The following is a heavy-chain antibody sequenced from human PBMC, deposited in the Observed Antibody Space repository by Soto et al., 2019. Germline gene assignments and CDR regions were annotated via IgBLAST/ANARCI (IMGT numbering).Heavy chain of an antibody. CDR2: MNAAGTST. Sequence: VQLLESGGGLVQPGGSLRLSCAASGFTLNTYAMSWVRQPPGKGLEWVSSMNAAGTSTSHADSVKGRFTTSRDSFKNTLYLEMNSLTDEDTAEYYCARRGADHYHYGMDVWGQGTTVIVSS. J-gene: IGHJ6*02. CDR1: GFTLNTYA. D-gene: IGHD3-10*01. CDR3: ARRGADHYHYGMDV. V-gene: IGHV3-23*01.